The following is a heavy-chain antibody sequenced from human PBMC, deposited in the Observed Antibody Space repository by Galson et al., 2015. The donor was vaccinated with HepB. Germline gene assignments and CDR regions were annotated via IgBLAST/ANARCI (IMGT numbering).Heavy chain of an antibody. CDR2: ISDSTTYI. V-gene: IGHV3-21*01. D-gene: IGHD5-18*01. CDR3: ARVSGYNYGPFDY. CDR1: GFTFTDYS. J-gene: IGHJ4*02. Sequence: LRLSCAASGFTFTDYSMSWVRQAPGKGLEWVSSISDSTTYIYYADSLKGRFTISRDNAKNSLYLQMNSLKAEDTAVYYCARVSGYNYGPFDYWGQGTLVAVSS.